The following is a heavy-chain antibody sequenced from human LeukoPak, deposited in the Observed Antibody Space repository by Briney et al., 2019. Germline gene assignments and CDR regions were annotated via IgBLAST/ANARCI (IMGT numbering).Heavy chain of an antibody. CDR2: ISSRPTIR. CDR3: ARFLGVWFGELFDY. Sequence: GGSLRLSCAASGFPFSDFYISWIRQAPEKGLERVSYISSRPTIRYYTDSVKGPFPISRDNAKNSLYLQMNSLRAEDTAVYYCARFLGVWFGELFDYWGQGTLVTVSS. CDR1: GFPFSDFY. V-gene: IGHV3-11*01. J-gene: IGHJ4*02. D-gene: IGHD3-10*01.